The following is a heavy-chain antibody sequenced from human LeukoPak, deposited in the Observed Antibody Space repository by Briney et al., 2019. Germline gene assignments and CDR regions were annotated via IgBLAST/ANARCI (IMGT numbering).Heavy chain of an antibody. V-gene: IGHV3-30*03. Sequence: GGSVRLSCAASGFTFSSYGMHWVRQAPGKGLEWLADISYDGSNKYYADSLKGRLTISRDNSKNTLYLQMSSLRTEDTAVYYCAALSGSYYVDTDYWGQGTLVTVSS. CDR1: GFTFSSYG. D-gene: IGHD1-26*01. CDR3: AALSGSYYVDTDY. CDR2: ISYDGSNK. J-gene: IGHJ4*02.